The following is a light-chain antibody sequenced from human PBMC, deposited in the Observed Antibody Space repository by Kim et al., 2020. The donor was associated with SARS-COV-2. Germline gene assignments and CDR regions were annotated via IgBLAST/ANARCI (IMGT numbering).Light chain of an antibody. CDR1: IPSSASNY. CDR2: SNN. Sequence: GRGVSISSSGSIPSSASNYVFWYQQLPGTAPKLLIYSNNQRPSGVPDRFSGSKSGTSASLAITGLQAEDEADYYCAAWDDSLIGWVFGGGTKLTVL. V-gene: IGLV1-47*02. J-gene: IGLJ3*02. CDR3: AAWDDSLIGWV.